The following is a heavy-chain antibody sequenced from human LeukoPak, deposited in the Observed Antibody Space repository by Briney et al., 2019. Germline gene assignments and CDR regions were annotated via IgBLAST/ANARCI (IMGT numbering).Heavy chain of an antibody. J-gene: IGHJ4*02. D-gene: IGHD3-3*01. CDR3: ARGLRGYDFWSGYHIDY. Sequence: PGGSLRLSCAASGFTFSSYSMNWVRQAPGKGLEWVSSISSSSSYIYYADSVKGRFTISRDNAKNSLYLQMNSLRAEDTAVYYCARGLRGYDFWSGYHIDYWGQGTLVTVSS. V-gene: IGHV3-21*01. CDR2: ISSSSSYI. CDR1: GFTFSSYS.